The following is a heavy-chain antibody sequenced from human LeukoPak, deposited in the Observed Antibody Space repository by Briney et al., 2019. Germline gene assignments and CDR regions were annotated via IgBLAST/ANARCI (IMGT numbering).Heavy chain of an antibody. J-gene: IGHJ4*02. CDR2: INAGNGDT. Sequence: ASLKVSSTASGYTFTTYAMHWVRQAPGQRREWMGWINAGNGDTKYSQKFQGRVTITRDTSASTGYMELSSLRSEDTAVYYCASGSGYDPVDYWGQGTLVTVSS. D-gene: IGHD5-12*01. CDR3: ASGSGYDPVDY. V-gene: IGHV1-3*01. CDR1: GYTFTTYA.